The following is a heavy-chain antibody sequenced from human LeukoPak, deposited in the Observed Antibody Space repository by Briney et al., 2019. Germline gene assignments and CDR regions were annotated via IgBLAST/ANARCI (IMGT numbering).Heavy chain of an antibody. J-gene: IGHJ4*02. CDR1: GFTFSSYG. D-gene: IGHD4-17*01. Sequence: GGSLRLSCAASGFTFSSYGMHWVRQAPGKGLEWVAAIWYDGSNKYYADSVKGRFTISRDNSKNTLYLQMNSLRAEDTAVYYCARGDYGDYTDAYFDYWGQGTLVTVSS. CDR3: ARGDYGDYTDAYFDY. V-gene: IGHV3-33*01. CDR2: IWYDGSNK.